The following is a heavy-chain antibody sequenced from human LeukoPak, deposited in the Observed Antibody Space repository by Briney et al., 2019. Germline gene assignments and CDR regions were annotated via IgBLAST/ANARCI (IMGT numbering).Heavy chain of an antibody. Sequence: ASVKVSCKVSGESITELGMHWVRQSPGKGLEWMGGLVPENYQTIYAQDFQGRVTMTEDTPTDIAYMELSSLRSEDTAIYYCALASDYYDSSGYYLEIWGQGTLVTVSA. J-gene: IGHJ3*02. CDR3: ALASDYYDSSGYYLEI. V-gene: IGHV1-24*01. D-gene: IGHD3-22*01. CDR1: GESITELG. CDR2: LVPENYQT.